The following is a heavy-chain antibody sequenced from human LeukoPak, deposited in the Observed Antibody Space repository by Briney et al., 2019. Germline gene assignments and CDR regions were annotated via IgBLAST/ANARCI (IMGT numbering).Heavy chain of an antibody. CDR2: ISCNSGNI. V-gene: IGHV3-9*01. CDR1: GFNFNGYA. J-gene: IGHJ4*02. D-gene: IGHD5-18*01. Sequence: PGGSLRLSCAASGFNFNGYAMHWIRLAPGKGLEWVSGISCNSGNIWYADSVKGRFTISRDNAKNSLYLQMNSLRPEDSAVYYCGIDLSYGFLGRWGQGTLVTVSS. CDR3: GIDLSYGFLGR.